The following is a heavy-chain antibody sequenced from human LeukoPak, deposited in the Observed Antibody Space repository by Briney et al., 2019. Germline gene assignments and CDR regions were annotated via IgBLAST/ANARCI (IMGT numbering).Heavy chain of an antibody. CDR3: ARAVPKGLYGSGNYFFDF. CDR1: GFTVSNNY. V-gene: IGHV3-66*01. D-gene: IGHD3-10*01. Sequence: TGGSLRLSCAASGFTVSNNYMSWVRQAPGKGLEWVSIIYSGGSTYYADSVKGRFTISRDNSKNTLHLQMNSLRADDTAVYYCARAVPKGLYGSGNYFFDFWGQGTLVTVSS. CDR2: IYSGGST. J-gene: IGHJ4*02.